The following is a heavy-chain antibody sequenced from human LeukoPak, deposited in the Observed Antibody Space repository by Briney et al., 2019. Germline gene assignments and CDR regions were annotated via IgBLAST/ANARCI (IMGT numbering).Heavy chain of an antibody. Sequence: ASVRVSCKASGYSFSTYDINWVRQAPGQGPEWMGWMNPKSGNTGYAQNFQGRVTMTRNTSISTAYMELSGLRSDDTAVYYCARGREWLVAFDSWGQGALVTVSS. CDR3: ARGREWLVAFDS. J-gene: IGHJ4*02. CDR1: GYSFSTYD. CDR2: MNPKSGNT. V-gene: IGHV1-8*01. D-gene: IGHD6-19*01.